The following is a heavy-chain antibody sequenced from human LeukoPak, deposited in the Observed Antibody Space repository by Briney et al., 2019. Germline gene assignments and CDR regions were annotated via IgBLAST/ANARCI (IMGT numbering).Heavy chain of an antibody. D-gene: IGHD5-24*01. J-gene: IGHJ3*02. CDR3: ARDGEMATIKGVDAFDI. CDR2: IYYSGST. V-gene: IGHV4-39*07. CDR1: GGSISSSSYY. Sequence: SETLSLTCTVSGGSISSSSYYWGWIRQPPGKGLEWIGSIYYSGSTYYNPSLKSRVTISVDTSKNQFSLKLSSVTAADTAVYYCARDGEMATIKGVDAFDIWGQGTMVTASS.